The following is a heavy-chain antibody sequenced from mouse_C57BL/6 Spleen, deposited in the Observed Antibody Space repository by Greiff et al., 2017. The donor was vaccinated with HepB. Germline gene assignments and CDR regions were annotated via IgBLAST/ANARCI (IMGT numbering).Heavy chain of an antibody. D-gene: IGHD1-1*01. J-gene: IGHJ4*01. V-gene: IGHV2-2*01. CDR1: GFSLTSYG. Sequence: QVQLQQSGPGLVQPSQSLSITCTVSGFSLTSYGVHWVRQSPGKGLEWLGVIWSGGSTDYNAAFISRLSISKDNSKSQVFFKMNSLQADDTAIYYCARNLLITTVVAHYAMDYWGQGTSFTVSS. CDR3: ARNLLITTVVAHYAMDY. CDR2: IWSGGST.